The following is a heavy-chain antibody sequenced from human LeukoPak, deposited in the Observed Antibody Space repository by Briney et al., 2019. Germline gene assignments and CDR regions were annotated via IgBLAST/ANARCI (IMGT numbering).Heavy chain of an antibody. CDR1: GGSISSYY. Sequence: SETLSLTCTVSGGSISSYYWSWIRQPAGKGLEWIGRIYTSGSTNYNPSLKSRVTVSVDTSKNQFSLKLSSVTAADTAVYYCARALGYGDEEWFDPWGQGTLVTVSS. D-gene: IGHD4-17*01. CDR3: ARALGYGDEEWFDP. CDR2: IYTSGST. V-gene: IGHV4-4*07. J-gene: IGHJ5*02.